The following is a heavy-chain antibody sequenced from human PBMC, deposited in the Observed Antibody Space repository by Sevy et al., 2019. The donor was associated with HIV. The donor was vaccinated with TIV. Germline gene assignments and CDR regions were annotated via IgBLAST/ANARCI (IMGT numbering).Heavy chain of an antibody. D-gene: IGHD2-2*02. CDR1: GFTFGDYA. CDR2: IRSKAYGGTT. V-gene: IGHV3-49*04. CDR3: TQPYCSSTSCYTSDAFDI. J-gene: IGHJ3*02. Sequence: GGSLRLSCTASGFTFGDYAMSWVRQAPGKGLEWVGFIRSKAYGGTTEYAASVKGRFTISRDDSKSIAYLQMNSLKTEDTAVYYRTQPYCSSTSCYTSDAFDIWGQGTMVTVSS.